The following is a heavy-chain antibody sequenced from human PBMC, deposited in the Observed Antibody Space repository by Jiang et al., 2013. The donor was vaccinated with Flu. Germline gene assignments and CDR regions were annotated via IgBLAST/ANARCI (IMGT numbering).Heavy chain of an antibody. CDR3: ARGSGIAAAGTGGVQWWFDP. J-gene: IGHJ5*02. CDR2: ISAYNGNT. Sequence: SVKVSCKASGYTFTSYGISWVRQAPGQGLEWMGWISAYNGNTNYAQKLQGRVTMTTDTSTSTAYMELRSLRSDDTAVYYCARGSGIAAAGTGGVQWWFDPWGQGTLVTVSS. CDR1: GYTFTSYG. V-gene: IGHV1-18*04. D-gene: IGHD6-13*01.